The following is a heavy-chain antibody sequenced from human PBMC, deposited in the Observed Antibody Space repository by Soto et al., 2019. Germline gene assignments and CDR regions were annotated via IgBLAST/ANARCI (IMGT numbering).Heavy chain of an antibody. CDR2: IVVGSGNT. J-gene: IGHJ6*02. Sequence: SVKVSCKASGFTFTSSAVQWVRQARGQRLERIGWIVVGSGNTNYAQKFQERVTITRDMSTSTAYMELSSLRSEETAVYYCAAVSPGNYYDFWSGYYQWTSDYYYYGMDVWGQGTTVTVSS. CDR3: AAVSPGNYYDFWSGYYQWTSDYYYYGMDV. CDR1: GFTFTSSA. D-gene: IGHD3-3*01. V-gene: IGHV1-58*01.